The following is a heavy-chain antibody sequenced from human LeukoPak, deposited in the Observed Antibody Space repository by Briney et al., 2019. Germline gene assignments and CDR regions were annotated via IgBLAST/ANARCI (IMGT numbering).Heavy chain of an antibody. V-gene: IGHV3-23*01. Sequence: GGPLRLSCAASGFTFSTYAMNWVRQAPAKGLEWVSTIGGGGPTTDYADSVKDRFTISRDNSKNTLYLQMNSLRAEDTAVYFCARGFLGGTDQYFDSWGQGTLVTVSS. J-gene: IGHJ4*02. CDR3: ARGFLGGTDQYFDS. CDR2: IGGGGPTT. D-gene: IGHD6-19*01. CDR1: GFTFSTYA.